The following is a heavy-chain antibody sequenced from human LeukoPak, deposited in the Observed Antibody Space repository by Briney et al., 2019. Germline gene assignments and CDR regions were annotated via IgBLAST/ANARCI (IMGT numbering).Heavy chain of an antibody. V-gene: IGHV3-23*01. D-gene: IGHD5-18*01. CDR3: AKDCGAQPYSYGYSFDY. CDR2: ISGSGGST. Sequence: GGSLRLSCAASGFTFSSYAMSWVRQAPGKGLEWVSAISGSGGSTYYADSVKGRFTISRDNSKNTLYLQMNGLRAEDTAVYYCAKDCGAQPYSYGYSFDYWGQGTLVTVSS. CDR1: GFTFSSYA. J-gene: IGHJ4*02.